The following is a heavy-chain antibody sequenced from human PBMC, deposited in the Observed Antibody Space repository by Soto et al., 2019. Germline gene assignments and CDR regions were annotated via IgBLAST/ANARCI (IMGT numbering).Heavy chain of an antibody. J-gene: IGHJ4*02. Sequence: PSETLSLTCAVSWGSIRNGGYSWSWIRQPPGKGLELIGYIYHSASTYYNPSLKSRVTISVDRSKNQLSLKLSFVTAAETAEYYCARVPDYSGQGTMVTVSS. CDR3: ARVPDY. CDR1: WGSIRNGGYS. V-gene: IGHV4-30-2*01. CDR2: IYHSAST.